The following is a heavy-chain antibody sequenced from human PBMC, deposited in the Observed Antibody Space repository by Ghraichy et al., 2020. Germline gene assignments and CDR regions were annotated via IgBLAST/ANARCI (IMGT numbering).Heavy chain of an antibody. Sequence: GSLRLSCAASGFTFSSYAMSWVRQAPRKGLEWVSAISGSGGSTYYADSVKGRFTISRDNSKNTLYLQMNSLRAEATAVYYCAKGEYDILTGYPPLGYWGQGTLVTVSS. J-gene: IGHJ4*02. D-gene: IGHD3-9*01. CDR3: AKGEYDILTGYPPLGY. V-gene: IGHV3-23*01. CDR2: ISGSGGST. CDR1: GFTFSSYA.